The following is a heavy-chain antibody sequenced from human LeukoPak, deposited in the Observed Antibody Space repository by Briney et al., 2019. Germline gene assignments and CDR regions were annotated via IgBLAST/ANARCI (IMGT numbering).Heavy chain of an antibody. CDR2: IYYSGST. J-gene: IGHJ4*02. CDR3: ARGDPYLPLGY. CDR1: GGSISSYY. V-gene: IGHV4-59*01. Sequence: SETLSLTCTVSGGSISSYYWSWIRQPPGKGLEWVGYIYYSGSTNYNPSLKSRVTISVDTSKNQFSLKLSSVTAADTAVYYCARGDPYLPLGYWGQGTLVTVSS.